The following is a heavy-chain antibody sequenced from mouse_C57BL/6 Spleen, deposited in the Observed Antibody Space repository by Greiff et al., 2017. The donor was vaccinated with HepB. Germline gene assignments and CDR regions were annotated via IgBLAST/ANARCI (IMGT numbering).Heavy chain of an antibody. J-gene: IGHJ1*03. CDR3: ARHARGSSPHWYCDV. CDR1: GYTFTDYN. D-gene: IGHD1-1*01. V-gene: IGHV1-22*01. CDR2: INPNNGGT. Sequence: EVQLQQSGPDLVKPGASVKMSCKASGYTFTDYNMHWVKQSHGKSLEWIGYINPNNGGTSYNQNFKGKATLTVNKSSSTAYMELRSLTSEDSAVYYCARHARGSSPHWYCDVWGTGTTVTVSS.